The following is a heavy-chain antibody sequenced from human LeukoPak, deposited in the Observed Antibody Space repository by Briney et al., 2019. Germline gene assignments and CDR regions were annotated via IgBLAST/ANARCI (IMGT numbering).Heavy chain of an antibody. D-gene: IGHD7-27*01. CDR2: INPNSGGT. J-gene: IGHJ4*02. V-gene: IGHV1-2*02. Sequence: GASVKVSCKASEYTFTGYYMHWVRQAPGQGLEWMGWINPNSGGTNYAQKFQGRVTMTRDTSISTADMELRSLRSDDTAVYYCAREGVTGGYIRPDYWGQGTLVTVSS. CDR3: AREGVTGGYIRPDY. CDR1: EYTFTGYY.